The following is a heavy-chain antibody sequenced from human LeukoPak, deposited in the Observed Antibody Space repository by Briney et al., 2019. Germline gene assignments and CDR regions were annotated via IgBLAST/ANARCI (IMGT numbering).Heavy chain of an antibody. CDR2: IIPIFGTA. J-gene: IGHJ4*02. CDR1: GGTFSSYA. CDR3: ARESPLLYYYDSSGYGPFDY. V-gene: IGHV1-69*13. D-gene: IGHD3-22*01. Sequence: ASVKVSCKASGGTFSSYAISWVRQAPGQGLEWMGGIIPIFGTANYAQKFQGRVTITSDESTSTAYMELSSLRPEDTAVYYCARESPLLYYYDSSGYGPFDYWGQGTLVTVSS.